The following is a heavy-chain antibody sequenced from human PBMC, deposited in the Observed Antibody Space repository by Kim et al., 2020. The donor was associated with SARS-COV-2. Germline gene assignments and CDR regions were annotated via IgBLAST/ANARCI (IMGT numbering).Heavy chain of an antibody. V-gene: IGHV1-24*01. CDR3: ATDYYDSSGYYSDFDY. CDR2: FDPEDGET. D-gene: IGHD3-22*01. Sequence: ASVKVSCKVSGYTLTELSMHWVRQAPGKGLEWMGGFDPEDGETIYAQKFQGRVTMTEDTSTDTAYMELSSLRSEDTAVYYCATDYYDSSGYYSDFDYWGQGTLVTVSS. J-gene: IGHJ4*02. CDR1: GYTLTELS.